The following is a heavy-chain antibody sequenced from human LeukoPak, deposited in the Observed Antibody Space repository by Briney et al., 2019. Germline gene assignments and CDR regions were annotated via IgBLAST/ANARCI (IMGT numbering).Heavy chain of an antibody. V-gene: IGHV1-2*02. J-gene: IGHJ4*02. Sequence: VASVKVSCKASGYTFTGYYMHWVRQAPGQGLEWMGWINPNSGGTNYAQKFQGRVTMTRDTSISTAYMELSRLRSDDTAVYYCARDLGDYVWGSYRYLRNYYFDYWGQGTLVTVSS. CDR3: ARDLGDYVWGSYRYLRNYYFDY. CDR1: GYTFTGYY. CDR2: INPNSGGT. D-gene: IGHD3-16*02.